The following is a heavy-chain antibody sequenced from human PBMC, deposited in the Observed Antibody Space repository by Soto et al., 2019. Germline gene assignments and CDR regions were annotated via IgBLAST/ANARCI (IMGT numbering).Heavy chain of an antibody. J-gene: IGHJ6*02. CDR3: AREAPRIAARPGPYYYYGMDV. V-gene: IGHV6-1*01. D-gene: IGHD6-6*01. Sequence: QVQLQQSGPGLVKPSQTLSLTCAISGDSVSSNSAAWNWIRQSPSRGLEWLGRTYYRSKWYNDYAVSVKSRITINPDTSKNQFSLQLNSVTPEDTAVYYCAREAPRIAARPGPYYYYGMDVWGQGTTVTVSS. CDR2: TYYRSKWYN. CDR1: GDSVSSNSAA.